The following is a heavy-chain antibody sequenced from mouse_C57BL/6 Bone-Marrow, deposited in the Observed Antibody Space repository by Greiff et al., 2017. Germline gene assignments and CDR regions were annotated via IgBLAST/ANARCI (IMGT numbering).Heavy chain of an antibody. D-gene: IGHD2-4*01. J-gene: IGHJ4*01. Sequence: QVQLQQPGAELVMPGASVKLSCKASGYTFTSYWMHWVKQRPGQGLEWIGEIDPSDSYTNYNQKFKGKSTLTVDKYSSTAYMQLSSLTSEDSSVYYCARESYDCDYAMDYWGQGTSVTVSA. CDR1: GYTFTSYW. CDR2: IDPSDSYT. V-gene: IGHV1-69*01. CDR3: ARESYDCDYAMDY.